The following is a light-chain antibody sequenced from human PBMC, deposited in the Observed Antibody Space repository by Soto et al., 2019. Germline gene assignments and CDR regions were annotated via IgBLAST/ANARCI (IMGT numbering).Light chain of an antibody. CDR2: DAS. CDR1: QSVTNS. Sequence: EIVLTQSPATLSLSPGERATLSCRASQSVTNSLAWYQQKPGQAPRLLVYDASNSATGIPTRFSGSGSGTDFTLTISNLEPEVFAVYYCQQHISWPLTFGGGTKVQIK. CDR3: QQHISWPLT. J-gene: IGKJ4*01. V-gene: IGKV3-11*01.